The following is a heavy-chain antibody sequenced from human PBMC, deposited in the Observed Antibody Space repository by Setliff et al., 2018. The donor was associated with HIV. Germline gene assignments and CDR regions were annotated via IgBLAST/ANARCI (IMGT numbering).Heavy chain of an antibody. CDR1: GPYSISSGFY. Sequence: PSETLSLTCAVSGPYSISSGFYWGWIRQPPGKGLEWIGNIYHSGNTYYNPSLKSRVTISVDTSKNQFSLKLRSVTAADTALYYCARGSYRSRWYASHHYYIDVWGKGTTVTVSS. CDR3: ARGSYRSRWYASHHYYIDV. D-gene: IGHD6-13*01. V-gene: IGHV4-38-2*01. CDR2: IYHSGNT. J-gene: IGHJ6*03.